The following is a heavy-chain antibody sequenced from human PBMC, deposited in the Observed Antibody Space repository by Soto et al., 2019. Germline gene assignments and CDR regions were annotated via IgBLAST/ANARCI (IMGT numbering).Heavy chain of an antibody. V-gene: IGHV3-48*02. Sequence: GGSLRLSCAVSGFTFSPYSMNWVRQAPGKGLEWISYISSGGDTIYYADSVRGRFTVSRDNTKNSLYLQMDSLRDEDTAVYYCARDRSTIYGVVTPIDYWGQGTLVTVSS. CDR1: GFTFSPYS. CDR2: ISSGGDTI. D-gene: IGHD3-3*01. J-gene: IGHJ4*02. CDR3: ARDRSTIYGVVTPIDY.